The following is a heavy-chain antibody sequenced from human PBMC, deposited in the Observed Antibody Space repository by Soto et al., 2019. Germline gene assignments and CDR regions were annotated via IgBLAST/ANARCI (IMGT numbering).Heavy chain of an antibody. CDR3: ARALLSHSYDSGGYDSYFYGMGV. J-gene: IGHJ6*02. CDR2: IISISETT. Sequence: EASVKVSCKASGRPFSSLGTNSVRRAPVPGLEWIGRIISISETTNYAQIFQDRVTIAADISTATDYMELSRLTFEDTAVYYCARALLSHSYDSGGYDSYFYGMGVWGQGTPVTVSS. D-gene: IGHD3-22*01. V-gene: IGHV1-69*06. CDR1: GRPFSSLG.